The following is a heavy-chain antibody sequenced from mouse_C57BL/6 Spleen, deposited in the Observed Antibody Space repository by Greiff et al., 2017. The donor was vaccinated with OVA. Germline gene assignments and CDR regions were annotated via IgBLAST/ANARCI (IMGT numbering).Heavy chain of an antibody. CDR2: IWSGGST. V-gene: IGHV2-4*01. D-gene: IGHD2-1*01. Sequence: VKVVESGPGLVQPSQSLSITCTVSGFSLTSYGVHWVRQPPGKGLEWLGVIWSGGSTDYNAAFISRLSISKDNSKSQVFFKMNSLQADDTAIYYCAKGGGNYEDYAMDYWGQGTSVTVSS. CDR3: AKGGGNYEDYAMDY. CDR1: GFSLTSYG. J-gene: IGHJ4*01.